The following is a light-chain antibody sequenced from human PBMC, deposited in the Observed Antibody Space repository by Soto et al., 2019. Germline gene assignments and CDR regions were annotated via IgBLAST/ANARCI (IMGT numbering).Light chain of an antibody. Sequence: QSVLTQPRSVSGSPGQSVAISCTGTSSDVGGYNYVSWCQQHPGKAPKVMIYDVSKRPSGVPDRFSGSKPGNTASLTISGLQAEDEADYYCCSYAGGPYVFGTGTKVTVL. J-gene: IGLJ1*01. CDR3: CSYAGGPYV. V-gene: IGLV2-11*01. CDR2: DVS. CDR1: SSDVGGYNY.